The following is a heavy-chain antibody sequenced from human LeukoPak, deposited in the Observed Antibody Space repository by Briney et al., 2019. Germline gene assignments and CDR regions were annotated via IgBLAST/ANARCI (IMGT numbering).Heavy chain of an antibody. V-gene: IGHV4-34*01. CDR1: GGSFSGYD. D-gene: IGHD3-22*01. Sequence: SETLSLTCAVYGGSFSGYDWTWIRQSPGKGLEWIGEINPSGSTYYNPSLKSRLTISRDTSKNQFSLRLSSVTAADTAVYYCARGRQEISMILVVMTGVSYYLDVWGKGTTVTVS. CDR2: INPSGST. CDR3: ARGRQEISMILVVMTGVSYYLDV. J-gene: IGHJ6*03.